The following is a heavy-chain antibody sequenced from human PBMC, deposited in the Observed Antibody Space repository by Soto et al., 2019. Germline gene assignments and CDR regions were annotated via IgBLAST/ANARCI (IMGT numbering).Heavy chain of an antibody. J-gene: IGHJ3*02. D-gene: IGHD2-15*01. CDR1: GFIVSDTY. CDR2: ISNRGDT. Sequence: EVQLVESGGGLVQPGGSLRLSCTASGFIVSDTYVNWVRQAPGKGLEWVSVISNRGDTHYADSVRGRFSLSRDISDNTLHLKMNSLRVEDTAVYYCAREPRYCRGGSCSITRDAYDTWGQGTMVTVSS. CDR3: AREPRYCRGGSCSITRDAYDT. V-gene: IGHV3-66*01.